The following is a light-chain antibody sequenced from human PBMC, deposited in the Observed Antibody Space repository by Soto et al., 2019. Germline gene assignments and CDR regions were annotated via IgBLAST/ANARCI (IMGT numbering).Light chain of an antibody. V-gene: IGKV1D-12*01. CDR1: QAISSW. CDR2: AAS. CDR3: QQASSFPPT. J-gene: IGKJ5*01. Sequence: DIQMTQSPSSVSASVGDRVTITCLASQAISSWLAWYQQKPGTAPKLLILAASSLQTGVPSRFSGSGSGTEFTLTISSLQPEDFATYYCQQASSFPPTFGQGTRLEIK.